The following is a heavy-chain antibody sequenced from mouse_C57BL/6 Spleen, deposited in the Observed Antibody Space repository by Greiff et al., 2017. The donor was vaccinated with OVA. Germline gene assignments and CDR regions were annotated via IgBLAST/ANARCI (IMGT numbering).Heavy chain of an antibody. CDR2: INPGSGGT. Sequence: QVQLQQSGAELVRPGTSVKVSCKASGYAFTNYLIEWVKQRPGQGLEWIGVINPGSGGTNYNEKFKGKATLTADKSSSTAYMQLSSLTSEDSAVYFCARKIRTGYFDVWGTGTTVTVSS. CDR1: GYAFTNYL. D-gene: IGHD5-1-1*01. V-gene: IGHV1-54*01. J-gene: IGHJ1*03. CDR3: ARKIRTGYFDV.